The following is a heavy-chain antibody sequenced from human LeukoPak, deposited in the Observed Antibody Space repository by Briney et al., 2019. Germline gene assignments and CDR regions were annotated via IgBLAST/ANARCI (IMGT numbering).Heavy chain of an antibody. J-gene: IGHJ4*02. V-gene: IGHV3-48*01. CDR2: IATSSSTI. CDR3: ATWDY. Sequence: GGSLRLSCAASGFTFSTYTMNWVRQPPGKGLEWVSNIATSSSTIYYADSVKGRFTISRDNAKNTLYLQMNSLRVEDTAVYYCATWDYWGQGTLVTVSS. CDR1: GFTFSTYT.